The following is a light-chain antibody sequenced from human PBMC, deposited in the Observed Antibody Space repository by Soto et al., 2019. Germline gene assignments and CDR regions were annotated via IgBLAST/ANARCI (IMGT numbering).Light chain of an antibody. Sequence: DLQMTQSPSSVSASVGDRVTITCRASQDISTMLAWYQQKPGKAPNLLIYVASSLQSGVPSRFRGSGSGTEFSLTISSLQPEDYGTYYCQQANSIPYTFGQGTKMEIK. V-gene: IGKV1-12*01. CDR3: QQANSIPYT. J-gene: IGKJ2*01. CDR2: VAS. CDR1: QDISTM.